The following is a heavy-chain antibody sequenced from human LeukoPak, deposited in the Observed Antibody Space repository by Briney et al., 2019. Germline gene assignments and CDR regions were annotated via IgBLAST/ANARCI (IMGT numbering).Heavy chain of an antibody. CDR3: ASDARHLGYCSGGSCYYSEKIDP. D-gene: IGHD2-15*01. J-gene: IGHJ5*02. V-gene: IGHV3-7*01. CDR2: IKQDGSEK. CDR1: GFTFSSYW. Sequence: GGSLRLSCAASGFTFSSYWMSWVRQAPGKGLEWVANIKQDGSEKYYVDSVKGRFTISRDNAKNSLYLQMNSLRAEDTAVYYCASDARHLGYCSGGSCYYSEKIDPWGQGTLVTVSS.